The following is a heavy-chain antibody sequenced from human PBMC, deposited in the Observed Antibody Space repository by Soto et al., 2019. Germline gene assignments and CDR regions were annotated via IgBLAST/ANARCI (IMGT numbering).Heavy chain of an antibody. CDR1: GGSISSSNW. J-gene: IGHJ5*02. Sequence: NPSETLSLTCAVSGGSISSSNWWSWVRQPPGKGLEWIGEIYHSGSTNYNPSLKSRVTISVDKSKNQFSLKLSSVTAADTAVYYCARDGAAYYDFWSGYVNWFDPWGQGTLVTVSS. CDR3: ARDGAAYYDFWSGYVNWFDP. D-gene: IGHD3-3*01. V-gene: IGHV4-4*02. CDR2: IYHSGST.